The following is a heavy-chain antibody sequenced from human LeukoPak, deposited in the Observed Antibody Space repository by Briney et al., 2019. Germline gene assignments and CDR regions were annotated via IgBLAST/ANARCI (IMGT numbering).Heavy chain of an antibody. Sequence: SQTLSLTCAISGDSVSSNSAAWNWIRQSPSRGLEWLGRTYCRSKWYNDYAVSVKSRITINPDTSKNQFSLQLNSVTPEDTAVYYCARVPFYDFWSGYPFDYWGQGTLVTVSS. CDR3: ARVPFYDFWSGYPFDY. J-gene: IGHJ4*02. D-gene: IGHD3-3*01. V-gene: IGHV6-1*01. CDR2: TYCRSKWYN. CDR1: GDSVSSNSAA.